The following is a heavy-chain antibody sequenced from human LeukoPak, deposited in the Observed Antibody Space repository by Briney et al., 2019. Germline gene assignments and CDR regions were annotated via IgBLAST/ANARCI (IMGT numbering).Heavy chain of an antibody. CDR1: GFTFSSYV. Sequence: GGSLRLSCAASGFTFSSYVMHWVRQAPGKGLEWVAIISYDGSNEYYADSVKGRFTISRDNSKNTLYLQMNSLRAEDTAVYYCARHQLDAFDIWGQGTMVTVSS. CDR3: ARHQLDAFDI. D-gene: IGHD2-2*01. CDR2: ISYDGSNE. V-gene: IGHV3-30*04. J-gene: IGHJ3*02.